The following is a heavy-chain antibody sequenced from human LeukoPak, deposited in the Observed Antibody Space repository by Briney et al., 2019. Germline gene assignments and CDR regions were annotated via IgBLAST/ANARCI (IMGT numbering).Heavy chain of an antibody. CDR1: GYTFTSYG. CDR3: AREVRKQYSSSWYFGWFDP. D-gene: IGHD6-13*01. V-gene: IGHV1-18*01. J-gene: IGHJ5*02. CDR2: ISAYNGNT. Sequence: ASVKVSCKASGYTFTSYGISWVRQAPGQGLEWMGWISAYNGNTNYAQELQGRVTMTTDTSTSTAYMELRSLRSDDTAVYYCAREVRKQYSSSWYFGWFDPWGQGTLVTVSS.